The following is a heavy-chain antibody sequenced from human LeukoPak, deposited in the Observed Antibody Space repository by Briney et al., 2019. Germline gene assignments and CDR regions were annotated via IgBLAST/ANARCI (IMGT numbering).Heavy chain of an antibody. CDR1: GGTFSSYA. D-gene: IGHD3-22*01. CDR3: RADYYDSSGYADY. J-gene: IGHJ4*02. V-gene: IGHV1-69*04. Sequence: GASVKVSCKASGGTFSSYAISWVRQAPGQGLEWMGRIIPILGMANYAQKFQGRVTITADKSTSTAYMELSSLRSEDTAVYYCRADYYDSSGYADYWGQGTLVTVSS. CDR2: IIPILGMA.